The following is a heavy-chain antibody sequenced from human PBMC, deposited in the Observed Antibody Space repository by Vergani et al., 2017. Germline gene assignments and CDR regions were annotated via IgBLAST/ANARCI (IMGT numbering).Heavy chain of an antibody. J-gene: IGHJ6*02. Sequence: EVQLVESGGGLVQPGGSLRLSCAASGFTFSSYWMSWVRQAPGKGLEWVANIKQDGSEKYYVDSVKGRFTISRDNAKNSLYLQMNSLRAEDTAVYYCARDKRGSWTDYYYYGMDVWGQGTTVTVSS. CDR3: ARDKRGSWTDYYYYGMDV. CDR1: GFTFSSYW. V-gene: IGHV3-7*01. D-gene: IGHD6-13*01. CDR2: IKQDGSEK.